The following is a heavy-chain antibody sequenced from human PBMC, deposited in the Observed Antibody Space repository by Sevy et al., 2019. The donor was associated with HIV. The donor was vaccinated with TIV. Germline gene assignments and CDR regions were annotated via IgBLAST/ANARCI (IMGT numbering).Heavy chain of an antibody. CDR1: GYTFTNYY. V-gene: IGHV1-2*02. D-gene: IGHD3-16*01. J-gene: IGHJ4*02. Sequence: ASVKVSCKASGYTFTNYYIHWVRQAPGQGLEWMGWINPNSGATNYAQKFQGRVTMTRDTSISTAYMELGRRRSDDTALCYCSRDLIEYQMLTFDYWGQGTLVTVSS. CDR3: SRDLIEYQMLTFDY. CDR2: INPNSGAT.